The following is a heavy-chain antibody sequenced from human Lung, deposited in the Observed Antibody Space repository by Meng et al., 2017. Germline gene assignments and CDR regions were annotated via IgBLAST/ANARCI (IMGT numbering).Heavy chain of an antibody. CDR1: GGSISSSNYY. J-gene: IGHJ2*01. Sequence: QVQLQESGPGLVKPSQTLSLTCTVSGGSISSSNYYWSWISQPPGKGLEWSGHIYNSGSTYYNPSLKSRITISVDTSKNQFSLKLSSVTAADTAVYYCARGQKGYFDLWGRGTLVTVSS. V-gene: IGHV4-30-4*01. CDR3: ARGQKGYFDL. CDR2: IYNSGST.